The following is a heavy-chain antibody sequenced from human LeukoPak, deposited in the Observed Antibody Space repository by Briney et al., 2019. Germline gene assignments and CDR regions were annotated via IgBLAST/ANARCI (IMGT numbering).Heavy chain of an antibody. CDR3: AGEFSSRREGY. J-gene: IGHJ4*02. CDR1: GYSISSGYY. V-gene: IGHV3-11*04. CDR2: ISSSGNTI. D-gene: IGHD1-26*01. Sequence: LSLTCSVSGYSISSGYYWGWIRQSPGKGLEWVSYISSSGNTIYYADSVKGRFTISRDNAKNSLFLQMNSLRAEDTAIYYCAGEFSSRREGYWGQGTLVTVSS.